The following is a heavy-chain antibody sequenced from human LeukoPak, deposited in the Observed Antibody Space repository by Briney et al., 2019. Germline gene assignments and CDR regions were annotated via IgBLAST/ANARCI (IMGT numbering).Heavy chain of an antibody. Sequence: GGSLRLSCAASGFTFSSYSMNWVRQAPGKGLEWVSYISSSSSTIYYADSVKGRFTISRDNAKNSLYLQMNSLRAEDTAVYYCAKDYYGSGSYYPWGFDYWGQGTLVTVSS. CDR1: GFTFSSYS. V-gene: IGHV3-48*01. J-gene: IGHJ4*02. CDR2: ISSSSSTI. CDR3: AKDYYGSGSYYPWGFDY. D-gene: IGHD3-10*01.